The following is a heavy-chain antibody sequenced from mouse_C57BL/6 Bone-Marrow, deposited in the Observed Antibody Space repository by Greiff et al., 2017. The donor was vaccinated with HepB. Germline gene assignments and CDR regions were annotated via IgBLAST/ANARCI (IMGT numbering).Heavy chain of an antibody. Sequence: VQLQQSVAELVRPGASVKLSCTASGFNIKNTYMHWVKQRPEQGLEWIGRIDPANGNTKYAPKFQGKATITADTSSNTAYLQLSSLTSEDTAIYYCAVLYYGSSYGYWYFDGWGTGTTVTVSS. CDR3: AVLYYGSSYGYWYFDG. V-gene: IGHV14-3*01. CDR1: GFNIKNTY. J-gene: IGHJ1*03. CDR2: IDPANGNT. D-gene: IGHD1-1*01.